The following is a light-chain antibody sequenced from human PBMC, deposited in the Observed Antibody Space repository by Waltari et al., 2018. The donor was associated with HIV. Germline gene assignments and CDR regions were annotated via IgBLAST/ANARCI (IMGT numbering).Light chain of an antibody. CDR1: RLRSYY. CDR3: NSRDSSGNHLEV. Sequence: SSELTQDPAVSVALGKTVRITCQGDRLRSYYASWYQHKPGQAPVLVIYGKNNRPSGIPDRFSGSSSGNTASLTITGAQAEDEADYYCNSRDSSGNHLEVFGGGTKLTVL. V-gene: IGLV3-19*01. CDR2: GKN. J-gene: IGLJ2*01.